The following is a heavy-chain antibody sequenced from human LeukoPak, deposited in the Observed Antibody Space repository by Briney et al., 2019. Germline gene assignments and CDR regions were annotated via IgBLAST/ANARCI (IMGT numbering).Heavy chain of an antibody. CDR2: LSESGGAT. D-gene: IGHD3-3*01. CDR3: ARDRYYDFWSGYVDRGPFDY. V-gene: IGHV3-23*01. CDR1: GFTFSNYA. Sequence: GGSLRLSCAASGFTFSNYAMSWVRQAPGKGLEWVSSLSESGGATYYADSVKGRLTISRDNSKNTLYLQMNSLRAEDTAVYYCARDRYYDFWSGYVDRGPFDYRGQGTLVTVSS. J-gene: IGHJ4*02.